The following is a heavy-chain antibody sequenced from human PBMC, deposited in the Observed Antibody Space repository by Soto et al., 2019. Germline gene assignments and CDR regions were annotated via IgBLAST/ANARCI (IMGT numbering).Heavy chain of an antibody. CDR1: RFTFNRYS. Sequence: GGSLRLSCAASRFTFNRYSMNWVRQAPGKGMEWISSISSSSIYIYYADSVKGRLTISRDNAKNSLYLQMNSLRAEDTALYFCARAIRYFGWSPQDYHYYGMDVWGQGTTVTVSS. CDR3: ARAIRYFGWSPQDYHYYGMDV. J-gene: IGHJ6*02. CDR2: ISSSSIYI. V-gene: IGHV3-21*01. D-gene: IGHD3-9*01.